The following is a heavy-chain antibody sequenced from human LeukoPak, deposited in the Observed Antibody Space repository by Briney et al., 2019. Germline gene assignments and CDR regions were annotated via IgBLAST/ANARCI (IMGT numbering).Heavy chain of an antibody. CDR2: VHYTGNT. CDR1: GGSITTHANY. Sequence: SETLSLTCTVSGGSITTHANYWAWSRQPPGRGLEWIGGVHYTGNTYSNTSLKSRVTMSVDTSKNQFSLNLSPVTAADTAVYYCARRSGVWYFDYWGRGILVTVSP. D-gene: IGHD3-3*01. J-gene: IGHJ4*02. V-gene: IGHV4-39*01. CDR3: ARRSGVWYFDY.